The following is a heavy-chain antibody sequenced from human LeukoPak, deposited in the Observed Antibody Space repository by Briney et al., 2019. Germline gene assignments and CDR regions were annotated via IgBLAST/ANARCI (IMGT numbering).Heavy chain of an antibody. J-gene: IGHJ4*02. CDR1: GFTFSSYS. Sequence: GGSLRLSCAASGFTFSSYSMNWVRQAPGKGLEWVSSISSSSSYIYYADSVKGRFTISRDNAKNSLYLQMNSLRAEDTAVYYCARDRSGDYYDSSGSVYWGQGTLVTVSS. CDR3: ARDRSGDYYDSSGSVY. D-gene: IGHD3-22*01. CDR2: ISSSSSYI. V-gene: IGHV3-21*01.